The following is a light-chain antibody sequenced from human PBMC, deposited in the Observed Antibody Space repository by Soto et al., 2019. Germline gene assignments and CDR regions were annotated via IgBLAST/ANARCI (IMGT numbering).Light chain of an antibody. CDR1: QSISSW. CDR2: KAS. V-gene: IGKV1-5*03. Sequence: DIQMTQSPSTLSASVGDRVTITCRASQSISSWVAWYQQKPGKAPKLLIYKASSLESGVPSRFSGSGSGTEFTLTINSLQPDDFATYYCQQYNSYPFTFGGGTKVEIK. CDR3: QQYNSYPFT. J-gene: IGKJ4*01.